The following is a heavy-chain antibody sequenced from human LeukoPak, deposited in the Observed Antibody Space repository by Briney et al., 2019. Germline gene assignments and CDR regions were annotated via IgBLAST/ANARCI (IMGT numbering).Heavy chain of an antibody. Sequence: PGRSLRLSCAASGFTFSSYGMHWVRQAPGKGLEWVAVIWYDGSNKYYADSVKGRFTISRDNSKNTLYLQMNSLRAEDTAVYYCARDRGFIVVVPAAFDYWGQGTLVTASS. D-gene: IGHD2-2*01. CDR2: IWYDGSNK. J-gene: IGHJ4*02. V-gene: IGHV3-33*01. CDR3: ARDRGFIVVVPAAFDY. CDR1: GFTFSSYG.